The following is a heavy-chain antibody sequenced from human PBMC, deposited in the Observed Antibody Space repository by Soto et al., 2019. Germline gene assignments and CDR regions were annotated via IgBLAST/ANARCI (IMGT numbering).Heavy chain of an antibody. CDR1: GFTFSTYT. CDR3: ARGYGELDY. CDR2: ISSSSNYI. D-gene: IGHD4-17*01. J-gene: IGHJ4*02. Sequence: GGSLRLSCAASGFTFSTYTMNWVRQAPGKGLEWVSSISSSSNYIYYADSVKGRFTISRDNAKNSLYLQMNSLRAEDMAVYYCARGYGELDYWGQGTLVNVSS. V-gene: IGHV3-21*01.